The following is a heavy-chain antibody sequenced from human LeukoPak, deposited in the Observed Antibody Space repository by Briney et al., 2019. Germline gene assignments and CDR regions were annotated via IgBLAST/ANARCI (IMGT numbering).Heavy chain of an antibody. D-gene: IGHD6-19*01. V-gene: IGHV4-61*01. J-gene: IGHJ4*02. CDR1: GGSVSRDNYS. CDR2: ISYSGST. Sequence: SETLSLTCTVSGGSVSRDNYSWSWIRQPPGKGPEWIGYISYSGSTNYNPSLKSRVTISVDTSKNQFSLKLSSVTAADTAVYYCARNARSGWYYFDYWGQGTLVTVSS. CDR3: ARNARSGWYYFDY.